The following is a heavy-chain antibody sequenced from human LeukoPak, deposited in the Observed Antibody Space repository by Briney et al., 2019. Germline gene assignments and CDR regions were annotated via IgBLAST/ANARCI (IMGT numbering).Heavy chain of an antibody. CDR2: IYYSGST. D-gene: IGHD5-18*01. CDR3: ARDRWYSYGYYYYGMDV. V-gene: IGHV4-59*01. CDR1: GGSISRYY. J-gene: IGHJ6*02. Sequence: SETLSLTCTVSGGSISRYYWSWIRQPPGKGLEWIGYIYYSGSTNYNPSLKSRVTISVDTSKNQFSLKLSSVTAADTAVYYCARDRWYSYGYYYYGMDVWGQGTTVTVSS.